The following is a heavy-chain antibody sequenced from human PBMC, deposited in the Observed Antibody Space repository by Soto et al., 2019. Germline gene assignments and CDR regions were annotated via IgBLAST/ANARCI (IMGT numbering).Heavy chain of an antibody. CDR3: VSGIKYGDYPRWLDA. D-gene: IGHD4-17*01. Sequence: ASVKVSCKASGYTFTSYEINWVRQATGQGFEYLGWMNPNSGNTGYVKKFQGRVTVTRDTSMSTAYMELSSLQSEDTAVYYCVSGIKYGDYPRWLDAWGPGTPVTGSS. CDR2: MNPNSGNT. J-gene: IGHJ5*02. CDR1: GYTFTSYE. V-gene: IGHV1-8*01.